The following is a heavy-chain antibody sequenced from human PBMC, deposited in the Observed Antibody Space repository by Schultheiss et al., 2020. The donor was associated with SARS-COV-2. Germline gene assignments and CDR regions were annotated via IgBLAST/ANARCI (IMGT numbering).Heavy chain of an antibody. CDR3: ARAVGGSRVVPAAIDY. CDR1: GFTFTSSA. J-gene: IGHJ4*02. Sequence: SVKVSCKASGFTFTSSAVQWVRQARGQRLEWIGWIVVGSGNTNYAQKFQERVTITRDTSTSTVYMELSSLRSDDTAVYYCARAVGGSRVVPAAIDYWGQGTLVTVSS. CDR2: IVVGSGNT. V-gene: IGHV1-58*01. D-gene: IGHD2-2*01.